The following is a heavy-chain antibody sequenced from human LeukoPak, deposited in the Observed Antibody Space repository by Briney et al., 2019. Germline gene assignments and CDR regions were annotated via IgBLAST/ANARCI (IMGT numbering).Heavy chain of an antibody. CDR2: IDYDNSHI. CDR3: ARDPLRYLRVGHYDY. CDR1: GFTFSTSA. D-gene: IGHD3-9*01. V-gene: IGHV3-21*01. Sequence: GGSLRLSCAASGFTFSTSAMNWVRQVPGKGLEWVSSIDYDNSHIYYAASVRGRFTISRDNARNSVYLQMNSLRVEDTAVYYCARDPLRYLRVGHYDYWGQGTLVAVSS. J-gene: IGHJ4*02.